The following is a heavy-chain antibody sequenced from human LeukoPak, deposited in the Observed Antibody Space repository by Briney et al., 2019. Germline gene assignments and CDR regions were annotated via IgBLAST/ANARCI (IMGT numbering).Heavy chain of an antibody. CDR3: ARGVTNDY. J-gene: IGHJ4*02. D-gene: IGHD2-2*01. CDR1: GFTFSDYW. V-gene: IGHV3-7*01. Sequence: PGGSLRLSCAASGFTFSDYWPSWVRQAPGKGLEWVANIKEDGSEKYYVDSVKGRFTISRDNAENSLYLQMNSLRAEDTAVYYCARGVTNDYWGQGTLVTVSS. CDR2: IKEDGSEK.